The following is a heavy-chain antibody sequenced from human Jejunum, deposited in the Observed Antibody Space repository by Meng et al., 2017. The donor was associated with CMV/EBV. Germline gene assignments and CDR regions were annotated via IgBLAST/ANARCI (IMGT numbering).Heavy chain of an antibody. V-gene: IGHV4-61*01. Sequence: GSVSSGSYYWSWIRQPPGKGLEWIGYIYYSGSTNYNPSLKSRVTISVDTSKNQFSLKLSSVIAADTAVYYCARDGATYYDYGTDVWGRGTTVTVSS. CDR3: ARDGATYYDYGTDV. CDR1: GSVSSGSYY. CDR2: IYYSGST. D-gene: IGHD3-16*01. J-gene: IGHJ6*02.